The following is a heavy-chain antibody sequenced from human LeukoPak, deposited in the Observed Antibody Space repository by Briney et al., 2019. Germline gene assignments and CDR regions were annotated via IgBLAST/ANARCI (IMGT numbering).Heavy chain of an antibody. D-gene: IGHD3-3*01. CDR3: ASPGPYYDFWSGYQYYFDY. CDR1: GGSISSSSYY. Sequence: SETLSLTCTVSGGSISSSSYYWGWIRQPPGKGLEWIGSIYYSGSTYYNPSLKSRVTISVDTSKNQFSLKLSSVTAADTAVYHCASPGPYYDFWSGYQYYFDYWGQGTLVTVSS. J-gene: IGHJ4*02. V-gene: IGHV4-39*01. CDR2: IYYSGST.